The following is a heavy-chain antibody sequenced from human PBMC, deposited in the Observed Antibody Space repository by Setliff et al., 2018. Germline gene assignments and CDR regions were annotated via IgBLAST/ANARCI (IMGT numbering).Heavy chain of an antibody. J-gene: IGHJ5*02. CDR2: IIPLLETV. V-gene: IGHV1-69*06. CDR3: ARLQAIFGVFKDGDWFDP. D-gene: IGHD3-3*01. CDR1: GDTFNTYT. Sequence: SVKVSCKASGDTFNTYTLSWVRQAPGQGLEWMGGIIPLLETVKYAQKFQGRLTITADKSTSTGYMELSSLRSEDTAVYYCARLQAIFGVFKDGDWFDPWGQGTLVTVSS.